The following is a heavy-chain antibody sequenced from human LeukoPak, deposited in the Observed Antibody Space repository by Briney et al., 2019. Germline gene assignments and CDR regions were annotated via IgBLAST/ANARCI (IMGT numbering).Heavy chain of an antibody. D-gene: IGHD3-3*01. Sequence: GGSLRLSCAASGLTFTSYCMSWVRQAPGKGLEWVANIEQDGSEKYYVDSVKGRFTISRDNAKNSLYLQMNSLRAEDTAVYYCARDSRHDFWSGYSVGGLYYFDYWGQGTLVTVSS. CDR1: GLTFTSYC. V-gene: IGHV3-7*01. CDR2: IEQDGSEK. J-gene: IGHJ4*02. CDR3: ARDSRHDFWSGYSVGGLYYFDY.